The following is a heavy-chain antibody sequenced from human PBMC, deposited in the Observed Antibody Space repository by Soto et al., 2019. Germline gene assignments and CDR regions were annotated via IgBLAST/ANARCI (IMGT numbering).Heavy chain of an antibody. CDR1: GGTFSSYR. V-gene: IGHV1-69*13. D-gene: IGHD6-13*01. J-gene: IGHJ4*02. CDR3: VRDSGAKLSSS. CDR2: IVPIYRTA. Sequence: SVKVACKASGGTFSSYRINWVRQAPGQGLERVGGIVPIYRTADYAQKFQGRVTITADESARTSYMELRSLKSQDTAVYYCVRDSGAKLSSSWGQGTPVTV.